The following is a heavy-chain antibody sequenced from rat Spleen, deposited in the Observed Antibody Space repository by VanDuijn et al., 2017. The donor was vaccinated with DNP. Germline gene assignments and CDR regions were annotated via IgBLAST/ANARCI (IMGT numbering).Heavy chain of an antibody. CDR1: GFTFNNDW. D-gene: IGHD1-4*01. J-gene: IGHJ3*01. CDR2: ITTGGDIT. V-gene: IGHV5-31*01. Sequence: EVQLVESGGDPVQPGRSLTLSCVVSGFTFNNDWMTWVRQVPGKGLEWVASITTGGDITYYPDSVKGRFTVSRNNAKSTLYLQMNSLRSEDTATYYCARRDDYPTPFAYWGQGTLVTVSS. CDR3: ARRDDYPTPFAY.